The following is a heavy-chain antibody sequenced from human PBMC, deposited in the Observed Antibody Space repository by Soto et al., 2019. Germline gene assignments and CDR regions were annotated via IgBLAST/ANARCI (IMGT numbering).Heavy chain of an antibody. CDR1: GYTFTSYG. V-gene: IGHV1-18*01. CDR3: ARDSHYPHLTGYSSGWYEFDP. Sequence: GASVKVSCKASGYTFTSYGISWVRQAPGQGLEWMGWISAYNGNTNYAQKLQGRVTMTTDTSTSTAYMELRSLRSDDTAVYYCARDSHYPHLTGYSSGWYEFDPWGQGTLVTVSS. D-gene: IGHD6-19*01. J-gene: IGHJ5*02. CDR2: ISAYNGNT.